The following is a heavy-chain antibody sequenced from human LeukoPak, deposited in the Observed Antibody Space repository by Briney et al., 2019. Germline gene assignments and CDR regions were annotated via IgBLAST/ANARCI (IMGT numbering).Heavy chain of an antibody. CDR2: ISGSGDNT. J-gene: IGHJ4*02. D-gene: IGHD6-19*01. V-gene: IGHV3-23*01. CDR1: GFTFNSYT. CDR3: AKDGGVYSSGWQLDY. Sequence: GGSLRLSCAASGFTFNSYTMNWVRRAPGKGLEWVSAISGSGDNTYYADFVKGRFTISRDNSKNTLYLQMNSLRAEDTAVYYCAKDGGVYSSGWQLDYWGQGTLVTVSS.